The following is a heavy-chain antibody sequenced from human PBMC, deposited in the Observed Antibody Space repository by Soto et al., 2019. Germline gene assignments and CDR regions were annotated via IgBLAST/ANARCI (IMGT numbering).Heavy chain of an antibody. D-gene: IGHD2-2*01. J-gene: IGHJ5*02. V-gene: IGHV1-69*13. CDR2: IIPIFGTA. Sequence: ASVKVSCKASGGTFSSYAISWVRQAPGQGLEWMGGIIPIFGTANYAQKFQGRATITADESTSTAYMGLSSLRSEDTAVYYCARMGREYCSSTSCYLEENWFDPWGQGTLVTVSS. CDR1: GGTFSSYA. CDR3: ARMGREYCSSTSCYLEENWFDP.